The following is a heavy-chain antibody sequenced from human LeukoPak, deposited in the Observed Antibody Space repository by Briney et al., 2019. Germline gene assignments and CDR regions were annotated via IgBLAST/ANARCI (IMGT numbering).Heavy chain of an antibody. CDR3: ARDAGWGYYDL. CDR1: GFTFSISW. V-gene: IGHV3-7*01. Sequence: GGSLRLSCVASGFTFSISWVAWVRQAPGKGLEWVANIDKHGSGKYYVDSVKGRFAISRDYASNAVFLQMDSLRAEDTSVYYCARDAGWGYYDLWGQGTPVTVSS. J-gene: IGHJ4*02. CDR2: IDKHGSGK. D-gene: IGHD1-26*01.